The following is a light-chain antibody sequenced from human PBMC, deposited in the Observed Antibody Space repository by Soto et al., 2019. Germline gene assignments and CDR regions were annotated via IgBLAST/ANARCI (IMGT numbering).Light chain of an antibody. CDR2: EVS. CDR1: SSDVGTFDR. Sequence: QSALTQPPSVSGSPGQSVTISCTGTSSDVGTFDRVSWYQQSPGTDPKLMIYEVSNRPSGVPDRFSGSKSGNTASLTISGLQAEDEADYYCISYTTSITFLVVFGGGTKLTVL. CDR3: ISYTTSITFLVV. J-gene: IGLJ2*01. V-gene: IGLV2-18*02.